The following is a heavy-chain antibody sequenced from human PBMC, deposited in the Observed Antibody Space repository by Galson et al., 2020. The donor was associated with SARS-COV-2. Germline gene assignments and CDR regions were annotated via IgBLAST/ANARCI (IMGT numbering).Heavy chain of an antibody. D-gene: IGHD3-10*02. J-gene: IGHJ6*03. V-gene: IGHV4-61*09. CDR3: ATVVRGKKDYYFYYYMDV. Sequence: SETLSLTCIVSGDSINSASYYWTWIRQPAGKGLEWIGHIYTTGSTNYNPSLKSRVTISVDTSKNQYSLKLSSVAAADTAVYDCATVVRGKKDYYFYYYMDVWGKGTTVTVSS. CDR1: GDSINSASYY. CDR2: IYTTGST.